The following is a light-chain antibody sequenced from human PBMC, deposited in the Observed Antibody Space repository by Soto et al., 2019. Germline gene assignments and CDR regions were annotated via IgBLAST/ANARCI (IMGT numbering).Light chain of an antibody. V-gene: IGKV3-20*01. CDR1: QSVSSTY. Sequence: EIVLTQSPGTLSLSPGQRASLSCRASQSVSSTYLAWYQQKAGQGPTLLIYGASTRATGIPARFSGSGSGTDFTLTISSLEPEDFAVYYCQQYGSSSWTFGQGTKVEV. J-gene: IGKJ1*01. CDR3: QQYGSSSWT. CDR2: GAS.